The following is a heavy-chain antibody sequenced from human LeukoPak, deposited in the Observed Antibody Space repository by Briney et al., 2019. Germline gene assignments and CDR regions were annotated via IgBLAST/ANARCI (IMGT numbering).Heavy chain of an antibody. J-gene: IGHJ4*02. Sequence: QAGGSLRLSCAASGFTFSSHSMNWVRQAPGRGLEWVSYISSSSGTIYYADSVKGRFTISRDNAKNSLYLQMNRLRDEDTAVYYCAKSGPYSSSWYGDWGQGTLVTVSS. CDR2: ISSSSGTI. D-gene: IGHD6-13*01. CDR3: AKSGPYSSSWYGD. CDR1: GFTFSSHS. V-gene: IGHV3-48*02.